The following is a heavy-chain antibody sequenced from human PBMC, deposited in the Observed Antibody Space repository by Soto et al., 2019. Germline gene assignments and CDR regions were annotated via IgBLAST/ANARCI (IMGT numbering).Heavy chain of an antibody. J-gene: IGHJ4*02. CDR1: GFDFNSYG. V-gene: IGHV3-30*18. CDR2: ILHDGSYR. CDR3: AKMNYDNYLDY. Sequence: PGGSLRLSCEASGFDFNSYGMQWVRQAPGKGLEWLALILHDGSYRYYAASVRGRFTISRDNSKNTVFLQINTLREEDTAVYYCAKMNYDNYLDYWGQGTLVTVSS. D-gene: IGHD1-7*01.